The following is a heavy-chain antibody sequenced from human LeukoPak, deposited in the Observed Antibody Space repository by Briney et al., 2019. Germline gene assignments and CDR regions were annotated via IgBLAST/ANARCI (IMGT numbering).Heavy chain of an antibody. J-gene: IGHJ5*02. Sequence: SETLSLTCTVAGDSFSGTNHHWGWIRQPPGKGLEWIGSVFHTGNTYYNPSLKSRVTVSLDTSKKQFYLNVTSVTAADTAIYYCAREIEEGPRITVSGVVIMVWFDHWGQGSLVTVSS. CDR1: GDSFSGTNHH. V-gene: IGHV4-39*07. CDR2: VFHTGNT. CDR3: AREIEEGPRITVSGVVIMVWFDH. D-gene: IGHD3-3*01.